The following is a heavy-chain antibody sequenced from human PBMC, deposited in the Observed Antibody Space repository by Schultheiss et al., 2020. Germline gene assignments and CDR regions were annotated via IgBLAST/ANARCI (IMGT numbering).Heavy chain of an antibody. J-gene: IGHJ4*02. Sequence: AETLSLTCTVSGGSISSYYWSWIRQPPGKGLEWIGYIYYSGSTNYNPSLKSRVTISVDTSKNKFSLKLSSVTAADTAVYYCARMRTGSGWCYFDYWGQGTMVTVSS. V-gene: IGHV4-59*08. CDR1: GGSISSYY. D-gene: IGHD6-19*01. CDR3: ARMRTGSGWCYFDY. CDR2: IYYSGST.